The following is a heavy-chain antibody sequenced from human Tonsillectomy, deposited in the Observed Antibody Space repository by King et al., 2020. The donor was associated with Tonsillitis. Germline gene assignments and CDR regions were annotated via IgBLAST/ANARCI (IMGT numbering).Heavy chain of an antibody. V-gene: IGHV4-4*02. CDR1: GVSISSSNW. Sequence: VQLQESGPGLVKPSGTLSLTCAVSGVSISSSNWWSWVRKPPGKGLVWIGEIYHSGSTNYNPSLKRRVIISVDKSKTQFSLKLGAATAAETAVYYCARRTYYYVGSGRDGDAFDIWGQGTMVTVSS. CDR2: IYHSGST. J-gene: IGHJ3*02. D-gene: IGHD3-22*01. CDR3: ARRTYYYVGSGRDGDAFDI.